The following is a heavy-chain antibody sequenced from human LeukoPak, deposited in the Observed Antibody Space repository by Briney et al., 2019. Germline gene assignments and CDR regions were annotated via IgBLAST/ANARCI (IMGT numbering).Heavy chain of an antibody. CDR1: GYTFSDYY. CDR3: ARASYGNNPTHFDY. CDR2: INPNSGGA. V-gene: IGHV1-2*06. J-gene: IGHJ4*02. Sequence: ASVKVSCKASGYTFSDYYIHWVRQAPGQGLQWMGRINPNSGGADYAQNVQGRVTMTRDTSTNTVYMQLIWLRSDDAAVYYCARASYGNNPTHFDYWGQGTLVTVSS. D-gene: IGHD4-11*01.